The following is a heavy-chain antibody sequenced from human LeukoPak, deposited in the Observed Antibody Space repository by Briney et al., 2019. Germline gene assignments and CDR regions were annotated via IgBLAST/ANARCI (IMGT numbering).Heavy chain of an antibody. D-gene: IGHD2-8*01. Sequence: SRTLSLTCTVSGGSISSDTCYWSWIRQPAGKGLEWIGRMYNSGSTNYNPSLKSRVTISVDTSKNQFSLKLSSVTAADTAVYYCGGIKTSHGYCTNGVCSYNWFDPWGQGTLVTVSS. V-gene: IGHV4-61*02. CDR3: GGIKTSHGYCTNGVCSYNWFDP. CDR1: GGSISSDTCY. J-gene: IGHJ5*02. CDR2: MYNSGST.